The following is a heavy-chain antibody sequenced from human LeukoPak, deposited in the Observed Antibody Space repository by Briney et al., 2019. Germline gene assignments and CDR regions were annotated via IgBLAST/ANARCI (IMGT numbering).Heavy chain of an antibody. Sequence: GGSLRLSCAASGFTFSDYYMSWIRQAPGKGLEWVSYISSSGTTIYYADSVKGRFTISRDNAKNSLYLQMNSLRAEDTAVYYCARRRDSGSLQHFDYWGQGTLVTISS. V-gene: IGHV3-11*01. CDR3: ARRRDSGSLQHFDY. CDR1: GFTFSDYY. CDR2: ISSSGTTI. D-gene: IGHD1-26*01. J-gene: IGHJ4*02.